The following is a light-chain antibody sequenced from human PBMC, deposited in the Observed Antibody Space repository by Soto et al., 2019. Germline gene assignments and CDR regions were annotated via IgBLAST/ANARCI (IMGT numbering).Light chain of an antibody. CDR1: QSVSSSY. V-gene: IGKV3-20*01. CDR2: GAS. J-gene: IGKJ4*01. Sequence: EIVLTQSPGILSLSPGERATLSCRASQSVSSSYLAWYQQKPGQAPRLLIYGASSRATGIPDRFSGSGSGTDFTLTISRLEPEDFAVYYCQQYGSSHALTFGGGTKVDIK. CDR3: QQYGSSHALT.